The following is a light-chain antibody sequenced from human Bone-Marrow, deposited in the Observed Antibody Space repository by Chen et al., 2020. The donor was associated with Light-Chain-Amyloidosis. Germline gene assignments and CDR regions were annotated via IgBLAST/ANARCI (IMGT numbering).Light chain of an antibody. CDR3: MQTLQPLRT. CDR1: QSLMQNNGYNF. J-gene: IGKJ2*01. CDR2: LAS. Sequence: IVMTQSPLSLAVTPGESASISCTSNQSLMQNNGYNFLDWYLQKPGQSPQLLIYLASDRASGVPDRFSDSGSGKDFTLKITSVEADDVGVYFCMQTLQPLRTFGQGTKLEI. V-gene: IGKV2-28*01.